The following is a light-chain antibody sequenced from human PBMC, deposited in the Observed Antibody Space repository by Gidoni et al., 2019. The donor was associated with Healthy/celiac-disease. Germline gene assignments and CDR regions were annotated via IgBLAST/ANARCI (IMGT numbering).Light chain of an antibody. J-gene: IGKJ3*01. CDR2: GAS. V-gene: IGKV3-20*01. CDR1: QSVSSSY. Sequence: DIVLTQSPGTLSLSPGERAILSCRASQSVSSSYLAWYQQKPGQAPRLLIYGASSRATGIPDRFSGSGSGTDFTLTISRLEPEDFAVYYCQQYGSSLFTFGPXTKVDIK. CDR3: QQYGSSLFT.